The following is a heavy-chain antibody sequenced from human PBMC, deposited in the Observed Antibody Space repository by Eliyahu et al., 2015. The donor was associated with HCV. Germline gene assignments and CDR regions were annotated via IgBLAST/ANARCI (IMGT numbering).Heavy chain of an antibody. CDR3: AKDKGGSAWYGDFDY. J-gene: IGHJ4*02. CDR1: GFTFASYA. Sequence: EVQMLQSGGGLVQPGGSLRLSCAVSGFTFASYAMGWVRQAPGTGLEWVSAISGSGRSTYYADSVMGRFTISRDNSKNTLYLQMNSLRAEDTAIYYCAKDKGGSAWYGDFDYWGQGTLVTVSS. D-gene: IGHD6-19*01. CDR2: ISGSGRST. V-gene: IGHV3-23*01.